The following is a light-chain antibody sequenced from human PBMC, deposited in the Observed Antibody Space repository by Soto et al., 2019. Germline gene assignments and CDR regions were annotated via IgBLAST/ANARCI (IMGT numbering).Light chain of an antibody. CDR3: QQYDSTVWT. CDR2: AAS. Sequence: EVVLSQSPGTLSLSPGETATLSCRASQTGDSRYLAWYQQQRGQAPRLLIYAASSRATGVPDRFSGSGSGTDFTLTIRRLEPEDFAVYYCQQYDSTVWTFGQGSMVDIK. J-gene: IGKJ1*01. V-gene: IGKV3-20*01. CDR1: QTGDSRY.